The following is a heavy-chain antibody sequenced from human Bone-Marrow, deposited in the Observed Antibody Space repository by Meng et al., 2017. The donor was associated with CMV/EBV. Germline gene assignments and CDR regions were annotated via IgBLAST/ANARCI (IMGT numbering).Heavy chain of an antibody. CDR1: GYTFTSYD. Sequence: ASVKVSCKASGYTFTSYDINWVRQATGQGLEWMGWMNPNSGNTGYAQKFQGRVTMTRNTSISTAYMELSSLRSEETAVYYCARGRCSGGSCRYYYYYYGMNVWGQGTTVTVSS. D-gene: IGHD2-15*01. J-gene: IGHJ6*02. CDR2: MNPNSGNT. CDR3: ARGRCSGGSCRYYYYYYGMNV. V-gene: IGHV1-8*01.